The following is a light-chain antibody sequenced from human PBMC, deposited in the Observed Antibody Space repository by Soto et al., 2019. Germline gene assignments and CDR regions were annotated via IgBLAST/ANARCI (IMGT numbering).Light chain of an antibody. J-gene: IGLJ1*01. CDR1: SSDVGGYNY. CDR3: VLYMGSGIWV. V-gene: IGLV2-8*01. Sequence: QSVLTQPPSASGSPGQSVTISCTGTSSDVGGYNYVSWYQQHPGKAPKLMIYEVSKRPSGVPDRFSGSKSGNTASLTVSGLQAEDEADYYCVLYMGSGIWVFGTGTKLTVL. CDR2: EVS.